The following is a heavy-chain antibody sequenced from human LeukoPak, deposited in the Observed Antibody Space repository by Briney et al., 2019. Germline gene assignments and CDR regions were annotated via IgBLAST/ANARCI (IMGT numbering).Heavy chain of an antibody. V-gene: IGHV3-9*01. CDR3: AKGSSGIRPPDY. J-gene: IGHJ4*02. CDR1: GFTFSSYA. D-gene: IGHD5-18*01. Sequence: GGSLRLSCAASGFTFSSYAMSWVRQAPGKGLEWVSGISWSSGSIGYADSVEGRFTISRDNAKNSLYLQMNSLRAEDTALYYCAKGSSGIRPPDYWGQGTLVTVSS. CDR2: ISWSSGSI.